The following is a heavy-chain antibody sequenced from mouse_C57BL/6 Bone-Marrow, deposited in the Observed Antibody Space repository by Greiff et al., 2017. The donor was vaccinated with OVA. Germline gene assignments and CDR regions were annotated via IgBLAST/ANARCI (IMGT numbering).Heavy chain of an antibody. V-gene: IGHV5-4*01. D-gene: IGHD2-1*01. CDR3: ARHYGNSFAY. Sequence: EVQVVESGGGLVKPGGSLKLSCAASGFTFSSYAMSWVRQTPEKRLEWVATISDGGSYTYYPANVKGRFTISRDNAKNNLYLQMSHLKSEDTAMYYCARHYGNSFAYWGQGTLVTVSA. CDR1: GFTFSSYA. CDR2: ISDGGSYT. J-gene: IGHJ3*01.